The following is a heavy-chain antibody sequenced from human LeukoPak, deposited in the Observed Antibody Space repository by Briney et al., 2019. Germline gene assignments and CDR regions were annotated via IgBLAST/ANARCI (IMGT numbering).Heavy chain of an antibody. D-gene: IGHD6-19*01. Sequence: GGSLRLSCAASGFTFSSYWMSWVRQAPGKGREWVANIKQDGSEKYYVDSVKGRFTISRDNAENSLYLQMNSLRDEDTAVYYCARGPYSGGYGAYYYYYMDVWGKGTTVTVSS. CDR1: GFTFSSYW. CDR2: IKQDGSEK. CDR3: ARGPYSGGYGAYYYYYMDV. V-gene: IGHV3-7*01. J-gene: IGHJ6*03.